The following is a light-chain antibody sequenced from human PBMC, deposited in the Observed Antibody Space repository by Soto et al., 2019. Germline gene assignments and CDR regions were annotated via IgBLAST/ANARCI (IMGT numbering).Light chain of an antibody. J-gene: IGLJ1*01. CDR3: SSYTSISSLGV. Sequence: QSALTQPASVSGSPGQSITISCTGTSSDVGGYNYVSWFQQHPGKAPKLKIYEVSNRPSGVSDRFSGSKSGNTASLTISGLQAEDEADYYCSSYTSISSLGVFGTGTKVTVL. V-gene: IGLV2-14*01. CDR2: EVS. CDR1: SSDVGGYNY.